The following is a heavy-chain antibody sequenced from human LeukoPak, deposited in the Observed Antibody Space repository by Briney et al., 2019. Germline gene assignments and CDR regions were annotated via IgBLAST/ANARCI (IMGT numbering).Heavy chain of an antibody. J-gene: IGHJ5*02. Sequence: SETLSLTCTVSGYSISSGYYWGWIRQPPGKGLGWIGSIYHSGSTYYNPSLKSRVTISVDTSKNQFSLKLSSVTAADTAVYYCARDSYSSSWLQQYNWFDPWGQGSLVTVSS. CDR3: ARDSYSSSWLQQYNWFDP. CDR1: GYSISSGYY. V-gene: IGHV4-38-2*02. CDR2: IYHSGST. D-gene: IGHD6-13*01.